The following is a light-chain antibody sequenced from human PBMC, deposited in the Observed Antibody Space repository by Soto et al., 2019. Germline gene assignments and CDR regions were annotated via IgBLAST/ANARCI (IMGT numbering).Light chain of an antibody. CDR2: FDK. CDR3: QVWDPDTDHRV. Sequence: SYELTQSPSVSVAPGKTATISCGGNNIGHKGVHWYQQKPGQAPILVIYFDKDRPSGIPERFSGSNSGNTATLTIARVEAADEADYYCQVWDPDTDHRVFGGGTKVTVL. CDR1: NIGHKG. J-gene: IGLJ3*02. V-gene: IGLV3-21*04.